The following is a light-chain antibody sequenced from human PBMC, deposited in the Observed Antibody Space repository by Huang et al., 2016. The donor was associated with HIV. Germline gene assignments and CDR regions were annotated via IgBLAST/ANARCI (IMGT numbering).Light chain of an antibody. V-gene: IGKV2-28*01. CDR1: QSLLHSNGYNY. Sequence: DIVMTQSPLSLPVTPGEPASISCKSSQSLLHSNGYNYLDWYLQKPGQSPQLLISLGSNRASGVPDRFSVSGSGTDFTLKISRVEAEDVGVYYCMQALETPITFGQGTRLEIK. J-gene: IGKJ5*01. CDR2: LGS. CDR3: MQALETPIT.